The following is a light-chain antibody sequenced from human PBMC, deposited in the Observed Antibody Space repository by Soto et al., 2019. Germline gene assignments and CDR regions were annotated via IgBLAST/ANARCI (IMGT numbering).Light chain of an antibody. CDR3: QQCYMGWT. J-gene: IGKJ1*01. V-gene: IGKV3-15*01. CDR2: GAS. CDR1: QSVSSN. Sequence: EIVMTQSPAPLSVSPGERATLSCRASQSVSSNLAWYQQKPGQAPRLLIYGASTRATGIPARFSGTGSGTEFTFSITSLQPEYFGTYYCQQCYMGWTLGQGTKVDIK.